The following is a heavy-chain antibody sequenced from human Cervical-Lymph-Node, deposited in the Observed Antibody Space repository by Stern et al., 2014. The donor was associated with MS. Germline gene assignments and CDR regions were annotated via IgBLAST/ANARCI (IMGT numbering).Heavy chain of an antibody. J-gene: IGHJ5*02. CDR2: INAGNGNT. CDR3: ARSNEGFYDILTGPKGWFDP. V-gene: IGHV1-3*01. CDR1: GYTFTSYA. Sequence: QVQLVQSGAEVKKPGASVKVSCKASGYTFTSYAMHWVRQAPGQRLEWMGWINAGNGNTKYSQKFQGRVTITRDTSASTAYMELSSLRSEDTAVYYCARSNEGFYDILTGPKGWFDPWGQGTLVTVSS. D-gene: IGHD3-9*01.